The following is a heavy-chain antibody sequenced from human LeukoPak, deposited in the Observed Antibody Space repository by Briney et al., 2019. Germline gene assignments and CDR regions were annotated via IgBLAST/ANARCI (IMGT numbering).Heavy chain of an antibody. J-gene: IGHJ4*02. CDR3: ARGVVPAACFDY. D-gene: IGHD2-2*01. CDR2: ISYDGSNK. CDR1: GFTFSSYA. V-gene: IGHV3-30-3*01. Sequence: GGSLRLSCAASGFTFSSYAMNWVRQAPGKGLEWVAVISYDGSNKYYADSVKGRFTISRDKSKNTLYLQMNSLRAEDTAVYYCARGVVPAACFDYGGQGTLVTVSS.